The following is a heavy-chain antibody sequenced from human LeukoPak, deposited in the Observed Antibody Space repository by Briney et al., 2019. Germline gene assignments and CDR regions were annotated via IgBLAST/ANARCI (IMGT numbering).Heavy chain of an antibody. CDR3: AKDTHSSSWYGAFDI. V-gene: IGHV3-9*01. Sequence: PGGSLRLSCAASGFTFDDYAMHWVRQAPGKGLEWVSGISWNSGSIGYADSVKGRFTISRDNAKNSLYLQMNSLRAEDTALYYCAKDTHSSSWYGAFDIWGQGTMVTVSS. CDR1: GFTFDDYA. D-gene: IGHD6-13*01. CDR2: ISWNSGSI. J-gene: IGHJ3*02.